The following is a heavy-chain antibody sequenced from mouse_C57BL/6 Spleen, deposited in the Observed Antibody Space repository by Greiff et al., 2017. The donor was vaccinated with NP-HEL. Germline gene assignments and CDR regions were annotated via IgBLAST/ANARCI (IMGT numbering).Heavy chain of an antibody. J-gene: IGHJ4*01. CDR2: IYPGDGDT. D-gene: IGHD2-3*01. V-gene: IGHV1-80*01. CDR1: GYAFSSYW. Sequence: QVHVKQSGAELVKPGASVKISCKASGYAFSSYWMNWVKQRPGKGLEWIGQIYPGDGDTNYNGKFKGKATLTADKSSSTAYMQLSSLTSEDSAVYFCAREGLLTYYYAMDYWGQGTSVTVSS. CDR3: AREGLLTYYYAMDY.